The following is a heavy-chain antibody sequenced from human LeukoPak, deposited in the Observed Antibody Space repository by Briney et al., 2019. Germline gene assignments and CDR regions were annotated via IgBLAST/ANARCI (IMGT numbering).Heavy chain of an antibody. V-gene: IGHV4-34*01. CDR2: INHSGST. CDR1: GGSFSGYY. D-gene: IGHD6-13*01. J-gene: IGHJ4*02. Sequence: PSETLSLTCAVYGGSFSGYYWSWIRQPPGKGLEWIGEINHSGSTNYNPSLKSRVTISVDTSKNQLSLKLSSVTAADTAVYYCARLGIAAAGVVYWGQGTLVTVSS. CDR3: ARLGIAAAGVVY.